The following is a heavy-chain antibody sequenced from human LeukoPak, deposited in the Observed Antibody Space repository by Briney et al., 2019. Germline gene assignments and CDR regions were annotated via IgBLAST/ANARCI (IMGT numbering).Heavy chain of an antibody. D-gene: IGHD2-21*01. CDR3: AKDRAVVVVIATLDY. CDR2: IKQDGSEK. Sequence: GGSLRLSCAASGFTFSSYWMSWVRQAPGKGLGWVANIKQDGSEKYYVDSVKGRFTISRDNSKNTLYLQMNSLRAEDTAVYYCAKDRAVVVVIATLDYWGQGTLVTVSS. J-gene: IGHJ4*02. V-gene: IGHV3-7*01. CDR1: GFTFSSYW.